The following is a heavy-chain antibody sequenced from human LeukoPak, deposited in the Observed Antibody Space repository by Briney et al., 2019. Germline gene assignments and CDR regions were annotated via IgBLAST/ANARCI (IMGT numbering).Heavy chain of an antibody. CDR2: IWYDGSNK. CDR3: ARDRSWGFQCYFDY. D-gene: IGHD7-27*01. Sequence: PGGSLRLSCAASGFTFSTYGMHWVREAPGKGLEWVGVIWYDGSNKIYAASVKGRFTISRDNSKNTLYLQMNSLRAEDTAVYYCARDRSWGFQCYFDYSGQGTLVTVSS. J-gene: IGHJ4*02. V-gene: IGHV3-33*01. CDR1: GFTFSTYG.